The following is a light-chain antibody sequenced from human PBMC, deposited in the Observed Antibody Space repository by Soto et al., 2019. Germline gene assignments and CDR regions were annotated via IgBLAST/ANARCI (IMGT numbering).Light chain of an antibody. V-gene: IGKV3D-15*01. CDR2: HAS. J-gene: IGKJ2*01. Sequence: TQSPGTLSLSPGDRATLSCRASQSLPTSLAWYQQKPGQAPRLLIYHASTRATGVPARFSGSGSGTDFTLTISSLQSEDFAVYYCQQYKNWPPEYTFXQGTKADIK. CDR1: QSLPTS. CDR3: QQYKNWPPEYT.